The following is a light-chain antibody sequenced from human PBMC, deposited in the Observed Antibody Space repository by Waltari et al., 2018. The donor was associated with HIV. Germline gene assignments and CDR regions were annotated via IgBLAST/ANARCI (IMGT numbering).Light chain of an antibody. CDR3: QAWGTSTSGV. Sequence: YEVTPPPSVAVSPGQTASITCSGSELGDNYTCWYQQRPGQSPLLIIYQDNKRPSGIPERFSASNSGHTATLTISGTLPMDEADYYCQAWGTSTSGVFGRGTKLTVL. J-gene: IGLJ2*01. CDR1: ELGDNY. V-gene: IGLV3-1*01. CDR2: QDN.